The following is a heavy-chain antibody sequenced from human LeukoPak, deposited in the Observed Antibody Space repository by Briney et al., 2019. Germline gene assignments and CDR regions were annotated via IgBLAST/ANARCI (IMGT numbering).Heavy chain of an antibody. J-gene: IGHJ6*02. CDR3: ARARGIMDV. V-gene: IGHV4-34*01. CDR1: GGSFSGYY. Sequence: PSETLSLTCAVYGGSFSGYYWSWIRRPPGKGLEWIGEINHSGSTNYNPSLKSRVTISVDTSKNQFSLKLSSVTAADTAVYYCARARGIMDVWGQGTTVTVSS. CDR2: INHSGST.